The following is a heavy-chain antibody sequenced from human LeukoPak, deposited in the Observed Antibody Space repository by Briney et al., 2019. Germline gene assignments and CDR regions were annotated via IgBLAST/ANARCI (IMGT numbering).Heavy chain of an antibody. V-gene: IGHV3-30*18. J-gene: IGHJ4*02. CDR3: AKARAGYYYFDS. CDR1: GFSFSRNG. CDR2: ISYDGSNE. D-gene: IGHD2-21*01. Sequence: SGGSLRLSCAASGFSFSRNGMHWVRQAPGKGLEWVAVISYDGSNEYYADSVKGRFTISRDNPKNTLYLQMNSLRPEDTAVYYCAKARAGYYYFDSWGQGTLVTVSS.